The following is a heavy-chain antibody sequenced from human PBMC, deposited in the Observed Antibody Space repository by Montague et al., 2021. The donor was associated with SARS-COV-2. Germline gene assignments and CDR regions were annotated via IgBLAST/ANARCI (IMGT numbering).Heavy chain of an antibody. CDR2: TYYRSKWYH. Sequence: CAISGDSVSSNTATWNLIRQSPSTGLEWLGRTYYRSKWYHDYALSLQSRITINPDTSKNQFPLPLSSVAPEDTAVFYCARTTTRMLYPENAFDIWGQGTMVTVSS. J-gene: IGHJ3*02. D-gene: IGHD2-15*01. V-gene: IGHV6-1*01. CDR1: GDSVSSNTAT. CDR3: ARTTTRMLYPENAFDI.